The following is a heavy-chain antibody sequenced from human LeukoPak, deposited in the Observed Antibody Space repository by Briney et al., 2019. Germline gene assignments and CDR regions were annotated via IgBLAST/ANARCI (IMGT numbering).Heavy chain of an antibody. D-gene: IGHD1-26*01. Sequence: GGSLRLSCVASGFIFNSFTMNWVRQAPGEGLQWVASISSSGTYIYYADSVKGQVTISRDNAKSSLYLQMNSLRVEDTAVYYCARDQDRAVGALEYGGQGTLVTVSS. V-gene: IGHV3-21*01. CDR2: ISSSGTYI. CDR3: ARDQDRAVGALEY. J-gene: IGHJ4*02. CDR1: GFIFNSFT.